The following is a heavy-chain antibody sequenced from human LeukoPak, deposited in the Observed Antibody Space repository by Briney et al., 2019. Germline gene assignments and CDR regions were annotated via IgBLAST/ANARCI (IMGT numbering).Heavy chain of an antibody. V-gene: IGHV1-46*01. D-gene: IGHD2-21*02. CDR1: GYTFISYY. CDR2: INPSGGST. J-gene: IGHJ6*03. Sequence: ASVKVSCKTSGYTFISYYMHWVRQAPGQGLEWMGIINPSGGSTSYAQKFQGRVTMTRDTSTSIVYMEMSSLRSEDTAVYYCARTYCGGDCRGYYYHYYMDVWGKGTTVTISS. CDR3: ARTYCGGDCRGYYYHYYMDV.